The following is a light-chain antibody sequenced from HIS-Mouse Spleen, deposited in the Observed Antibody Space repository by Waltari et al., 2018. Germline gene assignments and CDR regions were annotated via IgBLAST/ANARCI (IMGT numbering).Light chain of an antibody. Sequence: DLQMTQSPSSLSASVGDRVTITCRASQGIGNYLAWYQQKPGKVPKLLIYAASTLKSGVQSRFSGSGSGTDFTLTISSLPPEDVATYYCQKYNRAPSLTFGGGTKVEIK. J-gene: IGKJ4*01. V-gene: IGKV1-27*01. CDR1: QGIGNY. CDR3: QKYNRAPSLT. CDR2: AAS.